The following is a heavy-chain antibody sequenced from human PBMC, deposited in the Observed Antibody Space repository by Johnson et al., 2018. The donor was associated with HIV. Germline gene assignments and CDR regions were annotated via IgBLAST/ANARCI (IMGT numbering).Heavy chain of an antibody. Sequence: VQLVESGGGLVQPGGSLRLSCAASEFTFSNFWMNWVRQGPGKGLEWVAGISWNNVRIGYADSVKGRFTISRDNAKNSLFLQMNSLRAEDTALYYCATVVYYDSSALRMYAFDIWGQGTMVTVSS. V-gene: IGHV3-9*01. J-gene: IGHJ3*02. CDR2: ISWNNVRI. CDR3: ATVVYYDSSALRMYAFDI. D-gene: IGHD3-22*01. CDR1: EFTFSNFW.